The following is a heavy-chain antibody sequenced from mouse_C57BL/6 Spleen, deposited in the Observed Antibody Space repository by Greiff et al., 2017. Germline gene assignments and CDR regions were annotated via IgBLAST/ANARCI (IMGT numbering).Heavy chain of an antibody. D-gene: IGHD1-1*01. V-gene: IGHV1-55*01. CDR1: GYTFTSYW. CDR2: IYPGSGST. Sequence: QVQLQQPGAELVKPGASVKMSCKASGYTFTSYWITWVKQRPGQGLEWIGDIYPGSGSTNYNEKFKSKATLTVDTSSSTAYMQLSSLPSEDSAVYYCARGGVVAHYYAMDYWGQGTSVTVSS. J-gene: IGHJ4*01. CDR3: ARGGVVAHYYAMDY.